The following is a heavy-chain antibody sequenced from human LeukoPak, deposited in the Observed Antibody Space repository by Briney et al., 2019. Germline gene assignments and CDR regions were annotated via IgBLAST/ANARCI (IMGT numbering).Heavy chain of an antibody. V-gene: IGHV3-53*01. J-gene: IGHJ4*02. CDR2: IYSGGST. D-gene: IGHD3-3*01. CDR1: GFTVSSNY. CDR3: ARVRRDYDFWSGYYTDY. Sequence: GGSLRLSCAASGFTVSSNYMSWVRQAPGKGLEWVSVIYSGGSTYYADSVKGRFTISRDNSKNTLYLQMNSLRAEDTAVYYCARVRRDYDFWSGYYTDYWGQGTLVTVSS.